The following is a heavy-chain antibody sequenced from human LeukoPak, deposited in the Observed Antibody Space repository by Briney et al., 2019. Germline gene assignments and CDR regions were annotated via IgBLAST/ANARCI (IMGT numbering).Heavy chain of an antibody. Sequence: PSETLSLTCTVSGVSVNSGSYYWNWIRQPPGKGLEWIGYIYYSGSTNYNPSLKSRLTISIDTSRNQFSLKMSSVTAADTAVYYCARLTRGSIAVFGRTRPTSIDYWGQGTLVTVSS. V-gene: IGHV4-61*01. CDR3: ARLTRGSIAVFGRTRPTSIDY. D-gene: IGHD6-6*01. CDR2: IYYSGST. J-gene: IGHJ4*02. CDR1: GVSVNSGSYY.